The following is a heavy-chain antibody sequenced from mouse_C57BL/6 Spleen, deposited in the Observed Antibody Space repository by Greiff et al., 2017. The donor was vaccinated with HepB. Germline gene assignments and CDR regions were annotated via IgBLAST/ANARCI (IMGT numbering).Heavy chain of an antibody. CDR2: IHPNSGST. CDR3: ARWDYGSSWFAY. CDR1: GYTFTSYW. Sequence: QVQLQQPGAELVKPGASVKLSCKASGYTFTSYWMHWVKQRPGQGLEWIGMIHPNSGSTNYNEKFKSKATLTVDKSSSTAYMQHSSLTSEDSAVYYCARWDYGSSWFAYWGQGTLVTVSA. D-gene: IGHD1-1*01. V-gene: IGHV1-64*01. J-gene: IGHJ3*01.